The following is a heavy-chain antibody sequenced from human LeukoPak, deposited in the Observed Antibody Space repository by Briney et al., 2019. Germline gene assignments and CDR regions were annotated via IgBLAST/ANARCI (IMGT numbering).Heavy chain of an antibody. CDR3: ARNWFDP. CDR2: IYSGGST. Sequence: PGGSLRRSCAASGFTVSSDYMSWVRQAPGKGLEWVSVIYSGGSTYYADSVKGRFTISRDKSKNTVYLQMNSLRFEDTAMYYCARNWFDPWGQGTLVTVSS. V-gene: IGHV3-53*05. CDR1: GFTVSSDY. J-gene: IGHJ5*02.